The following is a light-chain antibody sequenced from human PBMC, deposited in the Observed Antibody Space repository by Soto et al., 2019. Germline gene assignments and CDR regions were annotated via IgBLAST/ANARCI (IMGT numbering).Light chain of an antibody. V-gene: IGKV2-28*01. CDR1: EILRHSNGNNH. J-gene: IGKJ1*01. CDR3: MQALQTPWA. CDR2: VGS. Sequence: DIVMTQSPFPLPVTPGEPASISCRPSEILRHSNGNNHLDWNLQKPGNSQQLLIYVGSNRACGVPDRFSGSGSSTDFTLKISRVEAEDVGVYYCMQALQTPWAFGQGTKVEIK.